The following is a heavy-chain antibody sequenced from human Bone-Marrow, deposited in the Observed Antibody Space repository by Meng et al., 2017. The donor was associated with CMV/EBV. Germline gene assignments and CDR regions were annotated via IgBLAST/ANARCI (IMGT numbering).Heavy chain of an antibody. CDR3: TRDAHLTTVTPNWFDP. V-gene: IGHV1-2*02. D-gene: IGHD4-17*01. J-gene: IGHJ5*02. CDR2: INPNSGDT. CDR1: GDTFTDYY. Sequence: QVRVVQSGAELRKPGASVKVSCKASGDTFTDYYMHWVRQAPGQGLEWMGCINPNSGDTNYAQKFQGRVTMTRDTSISTAYMELSRLRSDDTAVYYCTRDAHLTTVTPNWFDPWGQGTLVTVSS.